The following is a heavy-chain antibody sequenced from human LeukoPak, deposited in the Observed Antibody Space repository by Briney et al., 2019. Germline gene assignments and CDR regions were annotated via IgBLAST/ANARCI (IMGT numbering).Heavy chain of an antibody. CDR1: GGSISSGGYS. J-gene: IGHJ4*02. CDR3: ARGPYCSGGSCPLYFDY. CDR2: IYHSGST. V-gene: IGHV4-30-2*01. Sequence: SQTLSLTCAVSGGSISSGGYSWSWIRQPPGKGLEWIGYIYHSGSTYYNPSLKSRVTISVDRSKNQFSLKLRSVTAADTAVYYCARGPYCSGGSCPLYFDYWGQGTLVTVSS. D-gene: IGHD2-15*01.